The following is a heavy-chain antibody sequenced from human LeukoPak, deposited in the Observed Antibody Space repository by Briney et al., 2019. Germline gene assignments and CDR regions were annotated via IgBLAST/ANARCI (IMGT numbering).Heavy chain of an antibody. CDR2: IYYSGGT. J-gene: IGHJ3*02. Sequence: SETLSLTCTVSGGSISSYYWCWIRQRPRKGLEWIGYIYYSGGTNYNPSPTSRVNISVDSSKNQFSLQLSSVTAADTAVYYCARDDTIFGVVNPRNNAFDIWGQGTMVTVSS. V-gene: IGHV4-59*01. CDR1: GGSISSYY. D-gene: IGHD3-3*01. CDR3: ARDDTIFGVVNPRNNAFDI.